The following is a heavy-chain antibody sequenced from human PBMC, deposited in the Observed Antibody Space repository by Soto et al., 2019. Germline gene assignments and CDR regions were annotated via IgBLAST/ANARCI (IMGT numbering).Heavy chain of an antibody. D-gene: IGHD5-12*01. CDR3: ARRYSGYDSGGHYFDY. V-gene: IGHV3-53*04. Sequence: EVPLVESGGGLVQPGGSLRLSCAASGFTVSSNYMSWVRQAPGKGLEWVSVIYSGGSTYYADSVKGRFTISRHNSKNTLYLQMNSLRAEDTAVYYCARRYSGYDSGGHYFDYWGQGTLVTVSS. CDR2: IYSGGST. CDR1: GFTVSSNY. J-gene: IGHJ4*02.